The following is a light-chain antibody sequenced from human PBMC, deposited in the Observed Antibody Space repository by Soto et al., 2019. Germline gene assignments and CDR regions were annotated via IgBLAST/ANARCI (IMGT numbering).Light chain of an antibody. J-gene: IGLJ2*01. V-gene: IGLV2-14*01. CDR3: SSNTSTISVV. Sequence: QSALTQPASVSGSPGQSITISCTGTSSDVGGYNYVSWYQQHPGKAPKLMIYEVSHRPSGVSDRFSGSKSGNTASLTISGLQAEDEADYYCSSNTSTISVVFGGGTKLTVL. CDR1: SSDVGGYNY. CDR2: EVS.